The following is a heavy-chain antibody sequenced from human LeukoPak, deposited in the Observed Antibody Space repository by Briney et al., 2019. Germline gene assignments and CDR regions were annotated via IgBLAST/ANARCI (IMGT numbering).Heavy chain of an antibody. J-gene: IGHJ4*02. CDR2: IKEDGSEK. V-gene: IGHV3-7*01. CDR3: ATCPSDTYDGDHADY. CDR1: GFMFNNYW. D-gene: IGHD3-3*01. Sequence: GRSLRLSCAASGFMFNNYWMSWVRQAPGKGLECVATIKEDGSEKYYVDSVKGRFTISRDNAKNLLYLQMNSLRAEDTAVYYCATCPSDTYDGDHADYWGQGSLVTVSS.